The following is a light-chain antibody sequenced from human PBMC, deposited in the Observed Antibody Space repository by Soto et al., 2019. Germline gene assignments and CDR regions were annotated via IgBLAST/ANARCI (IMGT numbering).Light chain of an antibody. V-gene: IGKV3-11*01. CDR3: QQRSNWGVT. CDR1: QSVSSY. J-gene: IGKJ3*01. CDR2: DAS. Sequence: EIVLTQSPATLSLSPGERATLSCRASQSVSSYLAWYQQKPGQAPRLLIYDASNRATGIPARFSGSGSGTDFTLTISSLEPEDFAVYYGQQRSNWGVTFGPGTKVDIK.